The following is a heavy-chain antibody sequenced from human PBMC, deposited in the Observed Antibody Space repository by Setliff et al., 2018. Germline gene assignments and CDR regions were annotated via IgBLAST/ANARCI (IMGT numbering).Heavy chain of an antibody. V-gene: IGHV1-46*01. D-gene: IGHD3-3*01. J-gene: IGHJ3*02. Sequence: ASVKVSCAASGYTLTIYYIHWVRQAPGLGLEWMGTINPRSGRTRYAQEVQGRVTMTSDTSTSTVYMHMSSLRSEDTAVYYCASVVFPYHDEGAFDIWGQGTMVTVSS. CDR3: ASVVFPYHDEGAFDI. CDR2: INPRSGRT. CDR1: GYTLTIYY.